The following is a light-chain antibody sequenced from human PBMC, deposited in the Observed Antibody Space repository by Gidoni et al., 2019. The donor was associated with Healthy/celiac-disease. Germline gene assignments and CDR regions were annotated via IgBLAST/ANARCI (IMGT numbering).Light chain of an antibody. CDR1: SPNIGAGYD. V-gene: IGLV1-40*01. CDR3: QSYDSSLSVLYV. J-gene: IGLJ1*01. Sequence: QSVLTQPPPVSGAPGQRVTISCTGSSPNIGAGYDVHWYQQLPGTAPKLLIYSNSNRPSGVPDRFSGSKSGTSASLTITGLQAEDEADYYCQSYDSSLSVLYVFGTGTKVTVL. CDR2: SNS.